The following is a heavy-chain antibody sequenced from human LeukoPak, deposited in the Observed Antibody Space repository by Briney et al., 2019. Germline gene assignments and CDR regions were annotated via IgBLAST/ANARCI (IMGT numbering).Heavy chain of an antibody. Sequence: GGSLRLSCVASGFSFSNLAMGWVRQASGNGLEWVSVISDSGGITYYADSVKGRFTISRDNSRNTLYLQMNSLRVDDTAVYYCAKDARRYSGWYFFDHWGQGTLVTVSS. CDR1: GFSFSNLA. CDR3: AKDARRYSGWYFFDH. CDR2: ISDSGGIT. D-gene: IGHD6-19*01. J-gene: IGHJ4*02. V-gene: IGHV3-23*01.